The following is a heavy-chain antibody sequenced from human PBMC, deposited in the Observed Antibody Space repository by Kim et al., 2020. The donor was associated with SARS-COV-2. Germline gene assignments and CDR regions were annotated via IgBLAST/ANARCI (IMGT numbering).Heavy chain of an antibody. V-gene: IGHV3-30-3*01. CDR2: ISYDGSKK. CDR3: ARDRGSWGTTIVY. D-gene: IGHD6-13*01. J-gene: IGHJ4*02. Sequence: GGSLRLSCAASGFTFSSYAMHWVRQAPGKGLEWVAVISYDGSKKYYADSVKGRFTISRDNSKNTLYLQMNSLRAEDTAVYYCARDRGSWGTTIVYWGQGTLATDSA. CDR1: GFTFSSYA.